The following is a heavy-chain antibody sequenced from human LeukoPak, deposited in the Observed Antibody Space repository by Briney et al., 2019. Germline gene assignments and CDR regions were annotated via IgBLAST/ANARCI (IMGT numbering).Heavy chain of an antibody. CDR1: GGSISSSSYY. D-gene: IGHD2-21*01. Sequence: NPSETLSLTCTVSGGSISSSSYYWAWIRQPPGGGLEWIGSVYYSGSTYDNPSLKSRVAMSIDTSKNQFSLRLSSVTAADTAVYYCARRWRVITGSRYFDLWGRGTLVTVSS. CDR2: VYYSGST. J-gene: IGHJ2*01. CDR3: ARRWRVITGSRYFDL. V-gene: IGHV4-39*01.